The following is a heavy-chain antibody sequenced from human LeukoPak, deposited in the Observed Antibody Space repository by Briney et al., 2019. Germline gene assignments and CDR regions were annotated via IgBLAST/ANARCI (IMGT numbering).Heavy chain of an antibody. CDR3: ARRYCSGGSCYSGLLDY. J-gene: IGHJ4*02. Sequence: GGSLRLSCAASGFTFSSYSMNWVRQAPGKGLEWVSSISSSSSYIYYADSVKGRFTISRDNAKNSLYLQMNSLRAEDTAVYYFARRYCSGGSCYSGLLDYWGQGTLVTVSS. CDR2: ISSSSSYI. V-gene: IGHV3-21*01. CDR1: GFTFSSYS. D-gene: IGHD2-15*01.